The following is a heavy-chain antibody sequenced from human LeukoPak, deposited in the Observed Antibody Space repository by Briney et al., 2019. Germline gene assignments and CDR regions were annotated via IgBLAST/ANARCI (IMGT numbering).Heavy chain of an antibody. CDR2: IIPIFGTA. D-gene: IGHD1-14*01. J-gene: IGHJ5*02. CDR1: GGTFSSYA. CDR3: ARAIPGRLNWFDP. Sequence: SVKVSCKASGGTFSSYAISWVRQAPGQGLEWMGGIIPIFGTANYAQKFQGRVTMTRDTSISTAYMELSRLRSDDTAVYYCARAIPGRLNWFDPWGQGTLVTVSS. V-gene: IGHV1-69*05.